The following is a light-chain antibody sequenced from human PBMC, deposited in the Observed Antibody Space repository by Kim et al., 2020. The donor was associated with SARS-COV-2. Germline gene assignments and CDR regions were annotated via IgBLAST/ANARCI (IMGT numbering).Light chain of an antibody. Sequence: SSELTQDPVVSVALGQTVRITCQGDSLRSYYATWYQQKPRQAPLLVIYGKNNRPSGIPGRFSGSSSGSTASLTITGAQAEDEADYYCNSRDNSDNHVLFG. V-gene: IGLV3-19*01. CDR1: SLRSYY. J-gene: IGLJ1*01. CDR3: NSRDNSDNHVL. CDR2: GKN.